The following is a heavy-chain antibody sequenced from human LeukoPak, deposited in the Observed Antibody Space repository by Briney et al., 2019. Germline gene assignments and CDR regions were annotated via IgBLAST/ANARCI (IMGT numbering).Heavy chain of an antibody. CDR3: ARAGYGDYVSWFDP. J-gene: IGHJ5*02. Sequence: GGSLRLSCAASGFTFSSYEMNWVRQAPGKGLEWVSYISSSGSTIYYADSVKGRFTISRDNAKNSLYLQMNSLRAEDMAVYYCARAGYGDYVSWFDPWGQGTLVTVSS. D-gene: IGHD4-17*01. CDR2: ISSSGSTI. CDR1: GFTFSSYE. V-gene: IGHV3-48*03.